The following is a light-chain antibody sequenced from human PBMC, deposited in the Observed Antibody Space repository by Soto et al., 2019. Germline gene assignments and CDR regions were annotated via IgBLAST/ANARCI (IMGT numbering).Light chain of an antibody. V-gene: IGLV2-23*01. CDR2: EGS. Sequence: QSALTQPASVSGSPGQSITISCTGTSSDVGSYNLVSWYQQHPGKAPKLMIYEGSKRPSGVSNRFSGSKSGNTASLTISWLQAEDEADYYCCSYAGSSLVFGGGTKLTVL. CDR1: SSDVGSYNL. J-gene: IGLJ2*01. CDR3: CSYAGSSLV.